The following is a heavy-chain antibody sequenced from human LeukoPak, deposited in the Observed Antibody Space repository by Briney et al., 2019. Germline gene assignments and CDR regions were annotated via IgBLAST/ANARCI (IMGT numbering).Heavy chain of an antibody. Sequence: PSETLSLTCTVSGGSISSYYWSWIRQPPRKGLEWIGYIYYSGSTNYNPSLKSRVTISVDTSKNQFSLKLSSVTAADTAVYYCARDLVAAGYKDVWWFDPWGQGTLVTVSS. CDR3: ARDLVAAGYKDVWWFDP. V-gene: IGHV4-59*01. J-gene: IGHJ5*02. D-gene: IGHD6-13*01. CDR2: IYYSGST. CDR1: GGSISSYY.